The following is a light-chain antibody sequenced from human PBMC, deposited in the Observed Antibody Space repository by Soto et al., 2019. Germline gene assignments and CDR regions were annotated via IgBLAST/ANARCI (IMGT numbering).Light chain of an antibody. Sequence: EIVLTQSPGTLSLSPGERATLSCRASQSVGSSYLAWFRHKPGQAPRLLIYGASSRATGIPHRFSGSVSGTDFNLTISRLEPEDFAVYYRQQYGSFTTFGGGTKVDI. J-gene: IGKJ4*01. CDR3: QQYGSFTT. CDR1: QSVGSSY. CDR2: GAS. V-gene: IGKV3-20*01.